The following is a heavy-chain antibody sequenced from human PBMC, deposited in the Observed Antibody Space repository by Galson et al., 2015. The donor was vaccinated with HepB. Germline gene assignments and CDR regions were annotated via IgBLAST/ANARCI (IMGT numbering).Heavy chain of an antibody. D-gene: IGHD1-26*01. CDR1: GFIFSSKS. J-gene: IGHJ4*02. CDR2: ISSGSSKI. V-gene: IGHV3-48*01. CDR3: ARVSEWELLDY. Sequence: SLRLSCAASGFIFSSKSMSWVRQAPGKGLEWVSYISSGSSKIHYADSVRGRFTISRDNSKNTLYLQMNSLRAEDTAVYYCARVSEWELLDYWGQGTLVTVSS.